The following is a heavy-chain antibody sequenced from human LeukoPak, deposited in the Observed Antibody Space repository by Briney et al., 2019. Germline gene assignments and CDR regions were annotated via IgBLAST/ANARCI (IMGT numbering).Heavy chain of an antibody. CDR3: ARGDSDFWSGYQFDY. D-gene: IGHD3-3*01. V-gene: IGHV4-4*07. Sequence: SETLSLTCTVSGGSISSYYWSWIRQPAGKGLEWIGRIYTSGSTNYNPSLKSRVTMSVATSKNQFSLKLSSVTAAATAVYSCARGDSDFWSGYQFDYSGQGTLVTVSS. CDR2: IYTSGST. CDR1: GGSISSYY. J-gene: IGHJ4*02.